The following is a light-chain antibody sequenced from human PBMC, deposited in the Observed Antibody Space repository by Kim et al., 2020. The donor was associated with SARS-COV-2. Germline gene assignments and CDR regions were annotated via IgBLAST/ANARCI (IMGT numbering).Light chain of an antibody. CDR3: LLSYSVPRV. V-gene: IGLV7-46*01. J-gene: IGLJ3*02. CDR1: TGAVTTGHY. Sequence: QAVVTQEPSLTVSPGGTVTLTCGSSTGAVTTGHYPFWFQQKPGQAPRTLFYDTNNRHSWTPARFSASLLGGKAALTLSGAQPEDEADYYCLLSYSVPRVFGGGTQLTVL. CDR2: DTN.